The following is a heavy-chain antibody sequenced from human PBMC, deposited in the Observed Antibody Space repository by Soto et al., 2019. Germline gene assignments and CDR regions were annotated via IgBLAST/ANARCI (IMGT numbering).Heavy chain of an antibody. Sequence: SVKVSCKASGGTFSSYRINWVRQAPGQGLEWVGGIVPIYRTADYAQKFQGRVTITADGSARTSYMELRSLKSQDTAVYYCVRDSGAKLSSSWGQGTLVTVSS. J-gene: IGHJ4*02. CDR1: GGTFSSYR. V-gene: IGHV1-69*13. CDR2: IVPIYRTA. CDR3: VRDSGAKLSSS. D-gene: IGHD6-13*01.